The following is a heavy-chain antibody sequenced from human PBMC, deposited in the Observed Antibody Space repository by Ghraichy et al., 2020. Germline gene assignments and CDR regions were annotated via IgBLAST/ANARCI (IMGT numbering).Heavy chain of an antibody. CDR3: AKDGGQVAATLFMVYYYYYYMDV. CDR1: GFTFSSYA. Sequence: LSLTCAASGFTFSSYAMSWVRQAPGKGLEWVSAISGSGGSTYYADSVKGRFTISRDNSKNTLYLQMNSLRAEDTAVYYCAKDGGQVAATLFMVYYYYYYMDVWGKGTTVTVSS. D-gene: IGHD2-15*01. J-gene: IGHJ6*03. CDR2: ISGSGGST. V-gene: IGHV3-23*01.